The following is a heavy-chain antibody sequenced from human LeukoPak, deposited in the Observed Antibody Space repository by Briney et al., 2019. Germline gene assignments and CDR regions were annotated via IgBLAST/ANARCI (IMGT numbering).Heavy chain of an antibody. J-gene: IGHJ5*02. CDR1: GFNFSSYW. CDR3: ARGFGGFDP. CDR2: IKQDGSEK. V-gene: IGHV3-7*01. Sequence: GGSLRLSCAASGFNFSSYWMSWVRQAPGKGLEWVANIKQDGSEKYYVDSVKGRFTISRDNAKNSLYLQMNSLRAEDTAVYYCARGFGGFDPWGQGTLVTVSS. D-gene: IGHD3-16*01.